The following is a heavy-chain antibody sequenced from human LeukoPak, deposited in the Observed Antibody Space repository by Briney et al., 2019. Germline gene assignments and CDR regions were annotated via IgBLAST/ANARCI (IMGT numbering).Heavy chain of an antibody. D-gene: IGHD3-3*01. Sequence: ASVKVSCKASGYTFTSYYMHWVRQAPGQGLEGMGIINPSGGSTSYAQKFQGRVTMTRDTSTSTVYMELSSLRSEDTAVYYCARGRYDFWSGPTTYYFDYWGQGTLVTVSS. V-gene: IGHV1-46*01. J-gene: IGHJ4*02. CDR1: GYTFTSYY. CDR2: INPSGGST. CDR3: ARGRYDFWSGPTTYYFDY.